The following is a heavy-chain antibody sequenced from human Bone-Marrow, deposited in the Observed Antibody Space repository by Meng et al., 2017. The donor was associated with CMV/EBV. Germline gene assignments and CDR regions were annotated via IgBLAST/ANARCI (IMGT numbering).Heavy chain of an antibody. Sequence: GESLKISCAASGFPFSNYAMSWVRQAPGKGLEWVSAISASGGSTYYADSVKGRFTISRDNSKNTLYLQMDSLRAEDTAVYCCARYCIAGSCRPRYGMDVWGQGTTVTVSS. CDR1: GFPFSNYA. CDR3: ARYCIAGSCRPRYGMDV. V-gene: IGHV3-23*01. CDR2: ISASGGST. D-gene: IGHD2-15*01. J-gene: IGHJ6*02.